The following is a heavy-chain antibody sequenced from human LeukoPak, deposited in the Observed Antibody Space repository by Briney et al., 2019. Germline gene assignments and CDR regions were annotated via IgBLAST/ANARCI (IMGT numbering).Heavy chain of an antibody. CDR2: INPNGGGT. Sequence: GASVKVSCKASGYTCTGYDMHWVRQAPGQGLEWIGWINPNGGGTNYTQNFHSRITMTRETSISTAYMELSRLRSDDTAVYSCERGEAIVGDSGFDPWGKGIMVTVS. CDR3: ERGEAIVGDSGFDP. CDR1: GYTCTGYD. V-gene: IGHV1-2*02. J-gene: IGHJ5*02. D-gene: IGHD3-22*01.